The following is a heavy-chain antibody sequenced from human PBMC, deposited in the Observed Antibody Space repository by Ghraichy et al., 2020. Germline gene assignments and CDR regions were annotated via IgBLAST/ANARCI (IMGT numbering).Heavy chain of an antibody. D-gene: IGHD2-2*02. CDR3: ALYTVNFDF. V-gene: IGHV3-23*01. J-gene: IGHJ4*02. Sequence: LSLTCAGSRFTFSNYAMSWVRQAPRKGLEWVSAIGPAGDNTYYADSVKGRFTVSRDNSKNTLYLQMNSLRVEDTAIYYCALYTVNFDFWGQGTLVTVSS. CDR2: IGPAGDNT. CDR1: RFTFSNYA.